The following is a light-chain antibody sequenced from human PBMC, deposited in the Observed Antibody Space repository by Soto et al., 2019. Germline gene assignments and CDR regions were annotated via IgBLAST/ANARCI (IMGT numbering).Light chain of an antibody. V-gene: IGLV1-44*01. CDR1: SSNIGSNS. J-gene: IGLJ1*01. Sequence: QSVLTQPPSASGTPGQSITISCSGSSSNIGSNSVNWYQQLPGTAPKLLIYNNNQRPSGVPDRFSGSKSGTSASLAISGLQYEDESDYYCAAWDDSLDGPIFGTGTKVTVL. CDR3: AAWDDSLDGPI. CDR2: NNN.